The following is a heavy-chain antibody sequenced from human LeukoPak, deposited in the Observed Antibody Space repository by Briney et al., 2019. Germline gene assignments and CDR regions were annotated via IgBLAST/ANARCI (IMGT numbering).Heavy chain of an antibody. J-gene: IGHJ4*02. CDR2: IRYAGNQE. CDR3: AKASIYGLQYFDY. Sequence: GGSLRLSCAASGFTFSDYSIHWVRQAPGKGLEWVAFIRYAGNQEYYTDPVKGRFTISRDNSKNTVYLQMNSLRPEDTAVYYCAKASIYGLQYFDYWGQGTPVTVSS. CDR1: GFTFSDYS. V-gene: IGHV3-30*02. D-gene: IGHD3-10*01.